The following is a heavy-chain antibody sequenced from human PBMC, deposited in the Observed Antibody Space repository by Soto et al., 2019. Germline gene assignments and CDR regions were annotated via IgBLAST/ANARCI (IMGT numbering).Heavy chain of an antibody. CDR1: GGSISSYY. D-gene: IGHD2-21*01. CDR2: IYNSGTT. V-gene: IGHV4-4*07. Sequence: SETLSLTCSVFGGSISSYYWSWIRQPAGKGLEWIGRIYNSGTTNYNPSLESRVTMSVDPSKNQISLKLSSATAADTAIYYCARGPYCGDECYFAYWGQGTLVTVSS. CDR3: ARGPYCGDECYFAY. J-gene: IGHJ4*02.